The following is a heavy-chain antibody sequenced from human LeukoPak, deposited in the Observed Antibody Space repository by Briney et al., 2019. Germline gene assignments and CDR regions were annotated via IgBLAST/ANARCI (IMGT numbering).Heavy chain of an antibody. D-gene: IGHD5-18*01. Sequence: GGSLRLSRAASGFTFRGYSMNWVRQAPGKGLEWVSSISSSSSYIYYADSVKGRFTISRDNAKNSLYLQMNSLRAEDTAVYYCAYSHGYGYWGQGTLVTVSS. CDR2: ISSSSSYI. J-gene: IGHJ4*02. CDR1: GFTFRGYS. CDR3: AYSHGYGY. V-gene: IGHV3-21*01.